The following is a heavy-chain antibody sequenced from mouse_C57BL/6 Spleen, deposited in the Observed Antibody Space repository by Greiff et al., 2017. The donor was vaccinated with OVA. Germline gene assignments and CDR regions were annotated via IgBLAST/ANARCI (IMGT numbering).Heavy chain of an antibody. CDR2: INPSNGGT. V-gene: IGHV1-53*01. D-gene: IGHD1-1*01. CDR3: ARNYGSSYGAMDY. J-gene: IGHJ4*01. CDR1: GYTFTSYW. Sequence: QVQLQQPWTDLVKPGASVKLSCKASGYTFTSYWMHWVKQRPGQGLEWIGNINPSNGGTNYNEKFKSKATLTVDKSSSTAYMQLSSLTSEDSAVYYCARNYGSSYGAMDYWGQGTSVTVSS.